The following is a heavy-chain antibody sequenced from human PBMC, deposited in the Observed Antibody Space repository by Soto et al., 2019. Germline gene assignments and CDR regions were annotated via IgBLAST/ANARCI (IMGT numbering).Heavy chain of an antibody. CDR2: TYYRSKWHY. CDR3: VRSQGFLDS. V-gene: IGHV6-1*01. Sequence: QVQLQQSGPGLVKPSQTLSLTCAISGDSVSSTTAAWNWIRQSPSSGLEWLGRTYYRSKWHYDYALSVETRIIINPDTSRNQFSLPLNSVTPEDTAVYYCVRSQGFLDSWGQGTLVTVSS. D-gene: IGHD2-15*01. CDR1: GDSVSSTTAA. J-gene: IGHJ4*02.